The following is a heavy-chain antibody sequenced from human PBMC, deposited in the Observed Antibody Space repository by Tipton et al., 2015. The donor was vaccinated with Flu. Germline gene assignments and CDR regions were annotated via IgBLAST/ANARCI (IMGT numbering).Heavy chain of an antibody. Sequence: TLSLTCTVSGGSISSGSCYWSWIRQPAGKGLEWIGRIYTSGSTNYNPSLKSRVTISVDTSKNQFSLKLSSVTAADTAVYYCARGLAAAGQKDYWGQGTLVTVSS. CDR2: IYTSGST. CDR3: ARGLAAAGQKDY. J-gene: IGHJ4*02. CDR1: GGSISSGSCY. V-gene: IGHV4-61*02. D-gene: IGHD6-13*01.